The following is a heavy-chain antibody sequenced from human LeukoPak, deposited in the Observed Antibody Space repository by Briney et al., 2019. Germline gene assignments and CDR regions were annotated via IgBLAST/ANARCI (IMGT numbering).Heavy chain of an antibody. Sequence: GASVKVSCKASGYTFTSHYIHWVRQAPGQGPEWMGIINPNGGSTGYAQKFQGRVTLTRDTSTSTVYMELSSLRSVDTAVYYCVRGTGTSFGYFDYWGQGTLVTLSS. CDR3: VRGTGTSFGYFDY. V-gene: IGHV1-46*01. CDR1: GYTFTSHY. D-gene: IGHD1-14*01. CDR2: INPNGGST. J-gene: IGHJ4*02.